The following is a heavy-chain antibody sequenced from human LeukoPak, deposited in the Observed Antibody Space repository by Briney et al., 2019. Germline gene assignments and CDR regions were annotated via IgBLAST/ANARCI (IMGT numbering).Heavy chain of an antibody. CDR2: IKQDGGEK. CDR1: GFTFSSYW. V-gene: IGHV3-7*01. Sequence: GGSLRLSCAASGFTFSSYWMSWVRQAPGKGLEWVANIKQDGGEKYYADSVKGRFTISRDNARNSLYLQMNSLRAEDTAVHYWIGGSNMDYWGQGTLVTVSS. J-gene: IGHJ4*02. CDR3: IGGSNMDY. D-gene: IGHD1-26*01.